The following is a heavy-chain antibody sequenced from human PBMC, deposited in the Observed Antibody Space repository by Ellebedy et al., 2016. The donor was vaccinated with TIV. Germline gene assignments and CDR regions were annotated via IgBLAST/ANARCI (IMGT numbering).Heavy chain of an antibody. Sequence: GSLRLSCAVYGGSFSGYYWSWIRQPPGKGLEWIGEINHSGSTNYNPSLKSRVTISIDTSKNQFSLKLDSVTAADTAVYYCARDGLWFGENTFDPWGQGTLVTVSS. CDR2: INHSGST. V-gene: IGHV4-34*01. CDR3: ARDGLWFGENTFDP. D-gene: IGHD3-10*01. CDR1: GGSFSGYY. J-gene: IGHJ5*02.